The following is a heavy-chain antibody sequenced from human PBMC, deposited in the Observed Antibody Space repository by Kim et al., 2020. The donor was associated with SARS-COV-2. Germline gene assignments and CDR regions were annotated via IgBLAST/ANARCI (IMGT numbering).Heavy chain of an antibody. CDR1: GFTFSDYG. J-gene: IGHJ6*02. Sequence: GGSLRLSCAASGFTFSDYGMHWVRQAPGKGLEWVAFIWYDGSNKYYADSVKGRFTFSRDNSKSTMYLQMNSLRAEDTAVYYCARDRDYSGYGYGLDVWG. D-gene: IGHD5-12*01. V-gene: IGHV3-33*01. CDR2: IWYDGSNK. CDR3: ARDRDYSGYGYGLDV.